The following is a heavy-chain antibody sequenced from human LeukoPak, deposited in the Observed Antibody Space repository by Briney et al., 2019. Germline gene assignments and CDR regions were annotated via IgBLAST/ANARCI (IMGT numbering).Heavy chain of an antibody. Sequence: SETLSLTCTVSGGFVSSSSYYWGWIRQPPGKGLEWIGSIFYSETTYYSPSLKSRITISVDTSTNQFSLKLSSVTAADTAVYFCARGQWLVPLDFWGQGILVTVSS. V-gene: IGHV4-39*01. CDR3: ARGQWLVPLDF. J-gene: IGHJ4*02. CDR1: GGFVSSSSYY. CDR2: IFYSETT. D-gene: IGHD6-19*01.